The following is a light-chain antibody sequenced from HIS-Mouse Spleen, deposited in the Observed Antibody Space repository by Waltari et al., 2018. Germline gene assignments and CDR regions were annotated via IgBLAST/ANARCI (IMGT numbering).Light chain of an antibody. CDR3: QQYGSSPQT. J-gene: IGKJ1*01. CDR1: QSVSSSY. CDR2: GAT. Sequence: EIVLTQSPGTLSLSPGERATLSCRASQSVSSSYLAWYQQKPGQAPRLLIYGATNRGPGIPDRFSGRGSGKGFPLPLSRLGPEDFAVEFCQQYGSSPQTFGQETKVEIK. V-gene: IGKV3-20*01.